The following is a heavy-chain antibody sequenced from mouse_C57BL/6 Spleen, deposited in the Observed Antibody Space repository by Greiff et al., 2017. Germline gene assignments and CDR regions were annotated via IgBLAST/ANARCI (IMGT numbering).Heavy chain of an antibody. CDR3: AREVYYGSSQFAY. D-gene: IGHD1-1*01. V-gene: IGHV1-55*01. Sequence: QVQLQQPGAELVKPGASVKMSCKASGYTFTSYWITWVKQRPGQGLEWIGDIYPGSGSTNYNEKFKSKATLTVDTSSSTAYMQLSSLTSEDSAVYYCAREVYYGSSQFAYWGQGTLVTVSA. CDR2: IYPGSGST. CDR1: GYTFTSYW. J-gene: IGHJ3*01.